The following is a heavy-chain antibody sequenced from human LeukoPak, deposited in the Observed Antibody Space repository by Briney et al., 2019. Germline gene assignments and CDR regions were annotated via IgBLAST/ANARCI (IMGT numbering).Heavy chain of an antibody. CDR1: GYTLTDYY. J-gene: IGHJ4*02. CDR2: INPHTGDT. Sequence: GASVKVSCKASGYTLTDYYLHWVRQAPGQGLEWMGWINPHTGDTHYAQSFQGRVTMTRDTSISTAYMDLIMLRSDDTDVYYCARGSALSQTTGTTFDYWGREPWSPSPQ. V-gene: IGHV1-2*02. CDR3: ARGSALSQTTGTTFDY. D-gene: IGHD4-17*01.